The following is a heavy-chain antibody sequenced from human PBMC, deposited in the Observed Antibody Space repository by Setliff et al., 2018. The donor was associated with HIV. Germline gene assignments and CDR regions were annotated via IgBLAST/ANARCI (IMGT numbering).Heavy chain of an antibody. CDR1: GGSISNSRYY. Sequence: KPSETLSLTCTVSGGSISNSRYYWSWIRQPPGKGLEWIGSIYYSGSTYYNPSLKSRVTISVDTSKNQFSLKLSSVTAADAAVYYCASRVYYYDSSGYLREEGFDPWGQGTQVTVS. J-gene: IGHJ5*02. D-gene: IGHD3-22*01. CDR2: IYYSGST. CDR3: ASRVYYYDSSGYLREEGFDP. V-gene: IGHV4-39*01.